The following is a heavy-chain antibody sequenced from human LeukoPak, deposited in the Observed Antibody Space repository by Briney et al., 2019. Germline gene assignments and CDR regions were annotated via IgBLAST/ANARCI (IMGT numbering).Heavy chain of an antibody. CDR3: ARSPLWFGELLSTDY. D-gene: IGHD3-10*01. J-gene: IGHJ4*02. Sequence: PGRSLRLSCAASGFTFSSNGMHWVRQAPGKGLEWVAVIWYDGSNKYYADSVKGRFTISRDNSKNTLYLQMNSLRAEDTAVYYCARSPLWFGELLSTDYWGQGTLVTVSS. CDR2: IWYDGSNK. V-gene: IGHV3-33*01. CDR1: GFTFSSNG.